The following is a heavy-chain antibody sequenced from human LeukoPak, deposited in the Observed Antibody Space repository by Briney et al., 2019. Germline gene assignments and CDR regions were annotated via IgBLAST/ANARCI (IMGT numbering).Heavy chain of an antibody. D-gene: IGHD5-12*01. CDR1: GGSISSSSYY. V-gene: IGHV4-39*01. CDR2: IYYSGST. CDR3: ARSGRGYGDWFDP. Sequence: PSETLSLTCTVSGGSISSSSYYWGWIRQPPGKGLEWIGSIYYSGSTYYNPSLKSRVTISVDTSKNQFSLKLSSVTAADTAVYYCARSGRGYGDWFDPWGQGTLVTVSS. J-gene: IGHJ5*02.